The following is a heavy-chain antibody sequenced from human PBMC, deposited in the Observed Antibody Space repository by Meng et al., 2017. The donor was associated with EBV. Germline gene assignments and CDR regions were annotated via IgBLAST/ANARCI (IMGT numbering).Heavy chain of an antibody. V-gene: IGHV1-69*01. D-gene: IGHD3-10*01. CDR2: LIPMVGAP. Sequence: QVSWLQSWAEVKKPGSSGKVSCRTSGGTFRSDAVSWVRQAPGQGLEWMGGLIPMVGAPHYAQKFQGRVTIIADESTSTHSMELNSLRSEDTAMYYCASESGRGFTPDYWGQGTLVTVSS. CDR3: ASESGRGFTPDY. CDR1: GGTFRSDA. J-gene: IGHJ4*02.